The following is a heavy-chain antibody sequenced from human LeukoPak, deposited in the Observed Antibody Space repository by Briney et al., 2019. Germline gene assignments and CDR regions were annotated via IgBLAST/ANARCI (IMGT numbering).Heavy chain of an antibody. Sequence: PGGSLRLSCAASGFTFSNYWMGWVRKAPGKGLEWVANIKQDGSDKNYVDSLKGRFTISRDNAKNSLYLQMNSLRAEDTAVYYCARIGYSSSSFDYWGQGTLVTVSS. CDR2: IKQDGSDK. J-gene: IGHJ4*02. D-gene: IGHD6-6*01. CDR1: GFTFSNYW. CDR3: ARIGYSSSSFDY. V-gene: IGHV3-7*01.